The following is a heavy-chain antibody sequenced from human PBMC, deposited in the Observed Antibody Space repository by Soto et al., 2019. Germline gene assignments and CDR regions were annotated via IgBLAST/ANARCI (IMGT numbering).Heavy chain of an antibody. CDR1: GFSLSRYG. D-gene: IGHD2-8*02. J-gene: IGHJ4*02. CDR2: LWSDGIKT. CDR3: ARDLNYWSLLIDH. V-gene: IGHV3-33*01. Sequence: GGSLRLSCTASGFSLSRYGLHWVRQAPGKGLEWVAGLWSDGIKTSYTDSVKGRFTISRDTSKNMLYLQMNSLGAEDPAVYYCARDLNYWSLLIDHWGQGTLVTVSS.